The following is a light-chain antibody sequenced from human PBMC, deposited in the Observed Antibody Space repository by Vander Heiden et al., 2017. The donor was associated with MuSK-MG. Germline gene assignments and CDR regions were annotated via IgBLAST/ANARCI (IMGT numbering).Light chain of an antibody. V-gene: IGKV3-20*01. CDR3: QHYGSSYT. CDR2: GAS. CDR1: QSVSSSY. Sequence: LVLTHSPGTLSLSPGERATLSCRASQSVSSSYLAWYQQKPGQAPRLLIYGASTRATGIPDRFSGSGSGTDFTLTISRLEPEDFAVYYCQHYGSSYTFGHGTKVDIK. J-gene: IGKJ3*01.